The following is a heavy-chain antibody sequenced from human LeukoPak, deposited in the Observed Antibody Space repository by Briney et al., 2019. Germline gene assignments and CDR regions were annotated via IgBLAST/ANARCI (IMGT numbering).Heavy chain of an antibody. D-gene: IGHD6-6*01. Sequence: SETLSLTCTVSGGSISSGGYYWSWIRQHPGKGLEWIGYIYYSGSTYYNPSLKSRVTISVDTSKNQFSLKLSSVTAADTAVYYCASSSGGSSSSVFDYWGQGTLVTVSS. CDR2: IYYSGST. J-gene: IGHJ4*02. CDR1: GGSISSGGYY. CDR3: ASSSGGSSSSVFDY. V-gene: IGHV4-31*03.